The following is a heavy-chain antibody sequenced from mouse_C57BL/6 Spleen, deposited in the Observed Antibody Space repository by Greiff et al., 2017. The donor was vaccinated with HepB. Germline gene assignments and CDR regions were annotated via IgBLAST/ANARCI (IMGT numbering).Heavy chain of an antibody. CDR2: IYPRSGNT. CDR3: AREDYANPGYYAMDD. D-gene: IGHD2-1*01. V-gene: IGHV1-81*01. Sequence: QVQLQQSGAELARPGASVKLSCKASGYTFTSYGISWVKQRTGQGLEWIGEIYPRSGNTYYNEKFKGKATLTADKSSSTAYMELRSLTSEDSAVYFCAREDYANPGYYAMDDWGQGTSVTVSS. CDR1: GYTFTSYG. J-gene: IGHJ4*01.